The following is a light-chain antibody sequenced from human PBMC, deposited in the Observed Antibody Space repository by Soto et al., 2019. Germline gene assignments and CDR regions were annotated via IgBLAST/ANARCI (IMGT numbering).Light chain of an antibody. Sequence: QSALTQPRSVSGSSGQSVTISCTGTSSDVGSYNYVYWYQQHPGKARQVVIDDVTKRPSGVPDRFSGSKSDNTASLTISVLQAEDEAHSSCCSYAGSDTLLFGGGTKLTVL. CDR3: CSYAGSDTLL. CDR1: SSDVGSYNY. CDR2: DVT. J-gene: IGLJ2*01. V-gene: IGLV2-11*01.